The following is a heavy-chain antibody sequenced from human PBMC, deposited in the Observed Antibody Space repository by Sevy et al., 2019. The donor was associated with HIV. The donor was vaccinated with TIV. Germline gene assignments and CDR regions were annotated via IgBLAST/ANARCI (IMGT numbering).Heavy chain of an antibody. CDR1: GFTFSSYS. V-gene: IGHV3-48*02. D-gene: IGHD3-10*01. CDR2: ISSSSSTI. Sequence: GGSLRLSCAASGFTFSSYSMNWVRQAPGKGLEWVSYISSSSSTIYYAGSVKGRFTISRDNAKNSLYLQMNILRDEDTAVYYCARDFMVRGVIIPEYYFDYWGQGTLVTVSS. CDR3: ARDFMVRGVIIPEYYFDY. J-gene: IGHJ4*02.